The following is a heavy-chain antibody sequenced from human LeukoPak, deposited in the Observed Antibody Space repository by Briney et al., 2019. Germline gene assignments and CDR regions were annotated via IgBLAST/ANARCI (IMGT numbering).Heavy chain of an antibody. Sequence: GGSLRLSCAASGFTFSSYGMHWVRQAPGKGLEWVAVTSYDGSNKYYADSVKGRFTISRDNSKNTLYLQMNGLRAEDTAVYYCARSRLVTDFYFDYWGQGTLVTVSS. CDR2: TSYDGSNK. CDR3: ARSRLVTDFYFDY. J-gene: IGHJ4*02. D-gene: IGHD3-9*01. CDR1: GFTFSSYG. V-gene: IGHV3-30*03.